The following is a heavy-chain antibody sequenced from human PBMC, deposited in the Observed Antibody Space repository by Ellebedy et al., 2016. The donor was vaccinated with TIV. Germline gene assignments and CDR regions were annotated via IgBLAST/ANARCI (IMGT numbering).Heavy chain of an antibody. CDR1: GFTFSGYW. J-gene: IGHJ6*02. Sequence: GESLKISCAASGFTFSGYWMHWVRQPPGKGLVWVSRIATDGPSTTYADSVKGRFSISRDNAKNTLYLHMSSLRAEDTAVYYCVRDKQDYGGGYYFDGMDVWGQGTMVTISS. D-gene: IGHD4-23*01. CDR3: VRDKQDYGGGYYFDGMDV. CDR2: IATDGPST. V-gene: IGHV3-74*01.